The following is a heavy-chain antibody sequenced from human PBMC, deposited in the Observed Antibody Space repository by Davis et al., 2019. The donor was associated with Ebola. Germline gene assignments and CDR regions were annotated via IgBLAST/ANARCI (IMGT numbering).Heavy chain of an antibody. CDR1: GGTFSSYA. CDR2: ISAYNGNT. D-gene: IGHD1-7*01. V-gene: IGHV1-18*01. J-gene: IGHJ5*02. CDR3: ASAGYNWNYWFDP. Sequence: ASVKVSCKASGGTFSSYAISWVRQAPGQGLECMGWISAYNGNTNYAQKFQGRVTMTTDTSTSTAYMELRSLRSDDTAVYYCASAGYNWNYWFDPWGQGTLVTVSS.